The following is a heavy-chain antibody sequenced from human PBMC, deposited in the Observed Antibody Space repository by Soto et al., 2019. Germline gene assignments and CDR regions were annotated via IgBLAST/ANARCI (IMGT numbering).Heavy chain of an antibody. J-gene: IGHJ5*02. CDR2: ITGYGATT. Sequence: EAQLLESGGGLVQPGGSLRLSCSASGFIFNNYAMSWVRQAPGKGLEWVSGITGYGATTYYAESVKGRFTISRDNSKNTLYLQMSTLTAEDTAVYYCERDPLLYDSDWYPNWFGPWGQGTLVTVSS. CDR1: GFIFNNYA. D-gene: IGHD6-19*01. V-gene: IGHV3-23*01. CDR3: ERDPLLYDSDWYPNWFGP.